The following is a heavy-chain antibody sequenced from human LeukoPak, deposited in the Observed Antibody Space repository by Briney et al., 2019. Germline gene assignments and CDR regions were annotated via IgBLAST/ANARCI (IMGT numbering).Heavy chain of an antibody. V-gene: IGHV3-30*02. CDR1: GFTFSSYG. CDR2: IRYDGSNK. J-gene: IGHJ6*03. D-gene: IGHD3-9*01. Sequence: PGRSLRLSCAASGFTFSSYGMHWVRQAPGKGLEWVAFIRYDGSNKYYADSVKGRFTISRDNSKNTVYLQVNSLRAEDAAGYYCAKQGYFDRYYYYYMDVWGKGTTVAISS. CDR3: AKQGYFDRYYYYYMDV.